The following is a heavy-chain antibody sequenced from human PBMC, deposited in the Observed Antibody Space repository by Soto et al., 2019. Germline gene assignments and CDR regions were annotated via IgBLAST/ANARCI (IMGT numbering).Heavy chain of an antibody. CDR3: ARIVLRYYYYYYGMDV. CDR2: IIPNYGTT. J-gene: IGHJ6*02. V-gene: IGHV1-69*05. Sequence: SVKVSCKASGGTFSSYAISWVRQAPGQGLEWMGWIIPNYGTTNYAQKFQGRVTITTDESTSTAYMELRSLRSDDTAVYYCARIVLRYYYYYYGMDVWGQGTTVTV. CDR1: GGTFSSYA. D-gene: IGHD3-3*01.